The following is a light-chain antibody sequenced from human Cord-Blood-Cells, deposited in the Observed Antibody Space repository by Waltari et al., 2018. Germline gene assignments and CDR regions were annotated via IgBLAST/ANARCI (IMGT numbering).Light chain of an antibody. CDR3: AAWDDSLSGVV. J-gene: IGLJ2*01. CDR1: SSNIGSNY. Sequence: QSVLTQPPSAPGTPGQRVTISCSGSSSNIGSNYVYWYQQLPGTAPKLLFYRNNQRPSGVPDRFSGSKSGTSASLAISGLRSEDEADYYCAAWDDSLSGVVFGGGTKLTVL. V-gene: IGLV1-47*01. CDR2: RNN.